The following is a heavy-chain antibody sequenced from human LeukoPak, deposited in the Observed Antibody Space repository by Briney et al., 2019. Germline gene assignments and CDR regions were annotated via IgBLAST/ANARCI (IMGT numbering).Heavy chain of an antibody. D-gene: IGHD5-18*01. Sequence: GGSLRLSCAASGLTFSSYAMSWVRQAPGKGLEWVSAISGSGGSTYYADSVKGRFTISRDNSKNTLYLQMNSLRAEDTAVYYCAKAQGYSYGYHWFDPWGQGTLVTVSS. J-gene: IGHJ5*02. V-gene: IGHV3-23*01. CDR2: ISGSGGST. CDR1: GLTFSSYA. CDR3: AKAQGYSYGYHWFDP.